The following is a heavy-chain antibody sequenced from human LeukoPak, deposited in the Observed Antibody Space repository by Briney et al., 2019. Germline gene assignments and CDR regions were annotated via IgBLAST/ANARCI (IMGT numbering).Heavy chain of an antibody. V-gene: IGHV3-23*01. CDR3: AKAGGGYGYGYDYYYYYMDV. Sequence: PGGSLRLSCTASGFNFDDYGMSWVRQAPGKGLEWVSAISGSGGSTYYADSVKGRFTISRDNSKNTLYLQMNSLRAEDTAVYYCAKAGGGYGYGYDYYYYYMDVWGKGTTVTISS. CDR1: GFNFDDYG. CDR2: ISGSGGST. D-gene: IGHD5-18*01. J-gene: IGHJ6*03.